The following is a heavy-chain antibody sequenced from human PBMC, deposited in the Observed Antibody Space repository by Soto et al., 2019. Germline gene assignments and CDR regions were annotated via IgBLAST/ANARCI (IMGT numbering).Heavy chain of an antibody. J-gene: IGHJ4*02. Sequence: GGSLRLSCAASGFTVSTNYMSWVRQAPGKRLEWVSVIYSGGSTYYADSVKGRFTISRDNSKNTLYLQMNSLRAEDTAVYYCAKDIFGVVISAADYWGQGTLVTVSS. CDR2: IYSGGST. D-gene: IGHD3-3*02. CDR1: GFTVSTNY. V-gene: IGHV3-53*01. CDR3: AKDIFGVVISAADY.